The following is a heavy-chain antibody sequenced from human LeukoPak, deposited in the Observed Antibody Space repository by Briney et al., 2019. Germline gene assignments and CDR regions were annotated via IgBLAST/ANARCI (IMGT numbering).Heavy chain of an antibody. CDR2: INPSGGST. D-gene: IGHD3-10*01. J-gene: IGHJ4*02. Sequence: ASVKVSCKASGYTFTSYYMHWVRQAPGQGLEWMGIINPSGGSTSYAQKFQGRVTMTRDMPTSTVYMELSSLRSEDTAVYYCAREGVRGGESFDYWGQGTLVTVSS. CDR1: GYTFTSYY. V-gene: IGHV1-46*01. CDR3: AREGVRGGESFDY.